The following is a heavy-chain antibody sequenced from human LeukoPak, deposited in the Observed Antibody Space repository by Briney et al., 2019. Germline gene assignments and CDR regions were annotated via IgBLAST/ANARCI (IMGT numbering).Heavy chain of an antibody. V-gene: IGHV4-61*02. CDR3: ARHQWLDAFDI. D-gene: IGHD6-19*01. J-gene: IGHJ3*02. Sequence: PSETLSLTCTVSGGSISSGSYYWSWIRQPAGKGLEWIGRIYISGSTNYIPSLKSRVTISVDTSKNQFSLKLSSVTAADTAVYYCARHQWLDAFDIWGQGTMVTVSS. CDR1: GGSISSGSYY. CDR2: IYISGST.